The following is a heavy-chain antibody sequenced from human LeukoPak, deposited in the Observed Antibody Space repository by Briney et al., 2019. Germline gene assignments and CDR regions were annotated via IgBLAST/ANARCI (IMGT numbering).Heavy chain of an antibody. Sequence: SETLSLTCTVSGGSVSGHYWSWIRQPPGKGLEWIRRIYTSGSTNYNPSLKSRVTMSVDTSKNQFSLKLSSVTAADTAVYYCARARYCSSTSCSVWRDWFDPWGQGTLVTVSS. CDR3: ARARYCSSTSCSVWRDWFDP. J-gene: IGHJ5*02. CDR1: GGSVSGHY. D-gene: IGHD2-2*01. V-gene: IGHV4-4*07. CDR2: IYTSGST.